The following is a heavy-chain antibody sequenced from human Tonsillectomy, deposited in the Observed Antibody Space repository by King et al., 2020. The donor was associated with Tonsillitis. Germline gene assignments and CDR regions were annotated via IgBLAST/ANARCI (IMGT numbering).Heavy chain of an antibody. J-gene: IGHJ4*02. Sequence: VQLQESGPGLVKPSETLSLTCTVSGYSISSGYYWGWIRQPPGKGLEWIGHIYHSGSTYYNPSLKSRVTISVDTSKNQFSLQLSTVTAADTAVYYCARVKGYSGYIAPLDYWGQGTLGTVSS. CDR2: IYHSGST. V-gene: IGHV4-38-2*02. CDR1: GYSISSGYY. CDR3: ARVKGYSGYIAPLDY. D-gene: IGHD5-12*01.